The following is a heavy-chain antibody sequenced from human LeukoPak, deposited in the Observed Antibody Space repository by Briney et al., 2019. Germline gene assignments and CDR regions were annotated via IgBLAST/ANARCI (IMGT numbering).Heavy chain of an antibody. CDR3: ASLIGGSYLGWFDP. CDR1: GGSISSSSYY. J-gene: IGHJ5*02. CDR2: IYYSGST. Sequence: PSETLSLTCIVSGGSISSSSYYWGWIRQPPGKGLEWIGSIYYSGSTYYNPSLRSRVTISVDTSKNQFSLKLTSVTAADTAVYYCASLIGGSYLGWFDPWGQGTLVTVSS. D-gene: IGHD1-26*01. V-gene: IGHV4-39*01.